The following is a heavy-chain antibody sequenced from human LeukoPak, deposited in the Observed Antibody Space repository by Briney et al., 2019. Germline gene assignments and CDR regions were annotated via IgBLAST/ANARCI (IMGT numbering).Heavy chain of an antibody. CDR3: ARRDSSGWYLTFDY. J-gene: IGHJ4*02. CDR2: IYYSGST. D-gene: IGHD6-19*01. Sequence: PSETLSLTCTVSGGSISSSSYYWGWIRQPPGKGLEWIGRIYYSGSTYYNPSLKSRVTISVDTSKNPFSLKLSSVTAADTAVYYCARRDSSGWYLTFDYWGQGTLATVSS. CDR1: GGSISSSSYY. V-gene: IGHV4-39*01.